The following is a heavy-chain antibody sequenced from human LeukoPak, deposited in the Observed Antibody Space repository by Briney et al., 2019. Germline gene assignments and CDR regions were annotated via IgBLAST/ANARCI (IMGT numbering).Heavy chain of an antibody. V-gene: IGHV4-4*07. CDR1: GDSISNYY. Sequence: SETLSLTCTVSGDSISNYYWSWIRQPAGKGLEWIGRIYTSGSTNYKPSLKSRVTMSVDTSKNQFFLKLTSVTAADTAVYYCARGPAHGGNSFASDIWGQGTMVTVSS. CDR2: IYTSGST. D-gene: IGHD4-23*01. CDR3: ARGPAHGGNSFASDI. J-gene: IGHJ3*02.